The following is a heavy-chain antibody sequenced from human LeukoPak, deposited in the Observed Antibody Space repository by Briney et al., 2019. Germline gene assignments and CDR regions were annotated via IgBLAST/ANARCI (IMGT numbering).Heavy chain of an antibody. CDR3: ASLYCSRTSCYFLDP. V-gene: IGHV4-59*01. J-gene: IGHJ5*02. CDR1: GGSFSGYY. Sequence: SETLSLTCAVYGGSFSGYYWSWIRQPPGKGLEWIGYIYYRGSTNYNPSLKSRVTMSLDTSQNQVSLKLSSVTAADTAVYYCASLYCSRTSCYFLDPWGQGTLVTVSS. D-gene: IGHD2-2*01. CDR2: IYYRGST.